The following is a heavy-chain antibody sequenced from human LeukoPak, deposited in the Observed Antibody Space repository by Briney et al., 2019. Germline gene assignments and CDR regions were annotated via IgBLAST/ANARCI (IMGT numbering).Heavy chain of an antibody. CDR1: GGNFSNSA. CDR3: ARGQRPTDITTFLTPHYYHMDV. J-gene: IGHJ6*03. CDR2: IIPIYGTR. D-gene: IGHD3-3*01. V-gene: IGHV1-69*05. Sequence: GSSVKVSCKASGGNFSNSAISWVRRAPGHGLEWMGGIIPIYGTRHYAQKFQGRVTLTTDESTSSVYMELSRLTSEDTAVYYCARGQRPTDITTFLTPHYYHMDVWGGGTTVTVS.